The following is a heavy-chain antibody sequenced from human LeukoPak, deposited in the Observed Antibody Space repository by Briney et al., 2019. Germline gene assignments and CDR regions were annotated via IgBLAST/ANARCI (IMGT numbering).Heavy chain of an antibody. Sequence: SCKASGYTFTSYGISWVRQAPGKGLEWVSAISGSGGSTYYADSVKGRFTISRDNSKNTLYLQMNSLRAEDTAVYYCAKVEQQLVPQGPYYFDYWGQGTLVTVSS. J-gene: IGHJ4*02. CDR3: AKVEQQLVPQGPYYFDY. CDR2: ISGSGGST. CDR1: GYTFTSYG. D-gene: IGHD6-13*01. V-gene: IGHV3-23*01.